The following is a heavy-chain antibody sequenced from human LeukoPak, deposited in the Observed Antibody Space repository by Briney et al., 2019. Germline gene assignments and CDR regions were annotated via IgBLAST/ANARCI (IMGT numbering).Heavy chain of an antibody. CDR3: ARDSNYGGNSFWFDP. V-gene: IGHV4-61*02. Sequence: SETLSLTCTVSGGSISSSSYYWSWIRQPAGKGLDWIGRIYSSGSTNYNPSLKSRVSMSVDTSKNQFSLKLSSVTAADTAVYYCARDSNYGGNSFWFDPWGQGTLVTVSS. D-gene: IGHD4-23*01. CDR2: IYSSGST. CDR1: GGSISSSSYY. J-gene: IGHJ5*02.